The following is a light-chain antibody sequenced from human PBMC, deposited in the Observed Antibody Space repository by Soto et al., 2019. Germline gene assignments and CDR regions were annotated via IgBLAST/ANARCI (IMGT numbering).Light chain of an antibody. J-gene: IGKJ4*01. CDR1: QSVLYSSNNKNY. Sequence: DIVMTQSPDSLAVSLGERATINCKSSQSVLYSSNNKNYLAGYQQKPGQPPKLLIYWASTRESGVPDRFSGSGSGTDFTLTISSLQAEDVAVYYCQQYYSTPLNFGGGTKVEIK. CDR3: QQYYSTPLN. V-gene: IGKV4-1*01. CDR2: WAS.